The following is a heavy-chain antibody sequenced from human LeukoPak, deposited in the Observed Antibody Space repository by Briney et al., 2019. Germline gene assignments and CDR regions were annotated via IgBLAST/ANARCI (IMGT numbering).Heavy chain of an antibody. CDR3: ARGGIAARFAY. CDR1: GFTFSSYE. J-gene: IGHJ4*02. D-gene: IGHD6-6*01. CDR2: ISSGSSSI. Sequence: GGSLRLSSAASGFTFSSYEMNWVRQAPGKGLEWVSYISSGSSSIFYADSVKGRFTISRDNSKNSLYLQMNSLRVEDTAVYYCARGGIAARFAYWGQGTVATVSS. V-gene: IGHV3-48*03.